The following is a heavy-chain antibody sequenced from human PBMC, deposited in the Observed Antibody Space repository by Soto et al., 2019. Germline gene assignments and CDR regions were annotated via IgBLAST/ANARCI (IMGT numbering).Heavy chain of an antibody. CDR3: ANLFSAGKDSPPDF. CDR1: GFTFSSFA. J-gene: IGHJ4*02. CDR2: ISGSGGKT. Sequence: PGGSLRLSCAASGFTFSSFAMSWVSQAPGKGMDWVSAISGSGGKTSSADSVKGRFTISRDNSKNTRYLRMSSLRAEYTAVYYCANLFSAGKDSPPDFWGQGSLVTVSS. V-gene: IGHV3-23*01. D-gene: IGHD6-13*01.